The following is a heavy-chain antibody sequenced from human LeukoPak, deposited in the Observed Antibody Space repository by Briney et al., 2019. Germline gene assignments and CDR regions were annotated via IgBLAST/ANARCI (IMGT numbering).Heavy chain of an antibody. V-gene: IGHV3-30*02. J-gene: IGHJ6*03. D-gene: IGHD3-10*01. CDR3: AKDGGLLWFGELPRTFYYMDV. CDR1: GFTFSSYG. CDR2: IRYDGSNK. Sequence: QAGGSLRLSCAASGFTFSSYGMHWVRQAPGKGLEWVAFIRYDGSNKYYADSVKGRFTISRDNSKNTLYLQMNSLRAEDTAVYYCAKDGGLLWFGELPRTFYYMDVWGKGTTVTVSS.